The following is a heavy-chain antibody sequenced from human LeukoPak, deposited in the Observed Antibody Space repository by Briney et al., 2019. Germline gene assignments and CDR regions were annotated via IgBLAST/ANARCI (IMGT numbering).Heavy chain of an antibody. Sequence: SETLSLTCAVYGGSFSGYYWSWIRQPPGKGLEWIGEINHSESTNYNPSLKSRVTISVDTSKNQSSLKLSSVTAADTAVYYCARDGYSYGLYFDLWGRGTLVTVSS. CDR3: ARDGYSYGLYFDL. J-gene: IGHJ2*01. V-gene: IGHV4-34*01. CDR1: GGSFSGYY. D-gene: IGHD5-18*01. CDR2: INHSEST.